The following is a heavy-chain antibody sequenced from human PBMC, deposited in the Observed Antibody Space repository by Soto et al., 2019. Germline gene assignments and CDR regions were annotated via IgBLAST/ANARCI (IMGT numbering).Heavy chain of an antibody. V-gene: IGHV3-72*01. J-gene: IGHJ4*02. CDR3: ARWVSWSPNN. CDR2: TKNKANRYTT. D-gene: IGHD1-26*01. Sequence: EVQLVESGGGLVQPGGSLRLSCAASGFTLSDHYMDWVRQAPGKGLEWVGRTKNKANRYTTEYAASVNGRFTISRDDSKNSLDLQMNSLKTEDTAVYYCARWVSWSPNNWGQGTLVTVSS. CDR1: GFTLSDHY.